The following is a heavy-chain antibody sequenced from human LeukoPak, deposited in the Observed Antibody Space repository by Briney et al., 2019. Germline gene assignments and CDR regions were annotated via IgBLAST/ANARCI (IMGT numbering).Heavy chain of an antibody. J-gene: IGHJ4*02. V-gene: IGHV1-69*01. D-gene: IGHD5/OR15-5a*01. CDR2: IIPIFGTA. CDR3: ATDLGLVTDYFDY. Sequence: GASVKVSCKASGGTFSSYAISWVRQAPGQGLEWMGGIIPIFGTANYAQKFQGRVTITADESTSTAYMELSSLRSEDTAVYYCATDLGLVTDYFDYWGQGTLVTVSS. CDR1: GGTFSSYA.